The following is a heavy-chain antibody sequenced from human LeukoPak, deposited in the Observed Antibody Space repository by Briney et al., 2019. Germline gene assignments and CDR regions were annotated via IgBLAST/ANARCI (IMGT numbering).Heavy chain of an antibody. D-gene: IGHD6-19*01. CDR2: IYYTGTT. J-gene: IGHJ4*02. Sequence: SETLSLTCTVSGGSISNSNSYWGWFRQPPGKGLEWIGSIYYTGTTNYNPSLKSRVTISVDTSKNQLSLKLSSVTAADTAVYYCARRGYGSGWYDYWGQGTLVTVSS. V-gene: IGHV4-39*01. CDR3: ARRGYGSGWYDY. CDR1: GGSISNSNSY.